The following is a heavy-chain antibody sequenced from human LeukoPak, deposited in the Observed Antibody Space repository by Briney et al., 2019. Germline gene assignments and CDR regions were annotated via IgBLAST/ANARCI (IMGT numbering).Heavy chain of an antibody. CDR1: GFTFSSYS. CDR2: ISGSGGST. Sequence: GGSLRLSCAASGFTFSSYSMNWVRQAPGKGLEWVSAISGSGGSTYYADSVKGRFTISRDNSKNTLYLQMNSLRAEDTAVYYCAKDACGGDCYSDYWGQGTLVTVSS. V-gene: IGHV3-23*01. D-gene: IGHD2-21*01. CDR3: AKDACGGDCYSDY. J-gene: IGHJ4*02.